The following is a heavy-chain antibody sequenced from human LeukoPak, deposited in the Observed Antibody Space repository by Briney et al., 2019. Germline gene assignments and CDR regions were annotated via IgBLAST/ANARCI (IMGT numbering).Heavy chain of an antibody. CDR1: GDSISSASSY. J-gene: IGHJ4*02. V-gene: IGHV4-39*01. CDR3: ASTHAGRYYTTFDS. Sequence: SETLSLTCTVSGDSISSASSYWAWVRQPPGKGLEWIGTVYYTGRTYNNPSLKSRISISIDTSSNQFSLKVASVSAADTAVYYCASTHAGRYYTTFDSWGQGTLVTVSS. D-gene: IGHD1-26*01. CDR2: VYYTGRT.